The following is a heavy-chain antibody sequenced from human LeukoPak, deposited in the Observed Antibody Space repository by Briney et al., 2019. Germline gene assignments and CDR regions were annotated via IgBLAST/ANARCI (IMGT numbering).Heavy chain of an antibody. CDR2: ISSRANII. CDR3: ARGGLFSSQNWFDP. V-gene: IGHV3-48*04. Sequence: PGGSLRLSCAASGFTFSSYGMHWVRQAPGKGLEWVSYISSRANIIYYADSVKGRFTISRDNANNSLSLQMNSLRAEDTAVYYCARGGLFSSQNWFDPWGQGTLVTVSS. D-gene: IGHD2-21*01. J-gene: IGHJ5*02. CDR1: GFTFSSYG.